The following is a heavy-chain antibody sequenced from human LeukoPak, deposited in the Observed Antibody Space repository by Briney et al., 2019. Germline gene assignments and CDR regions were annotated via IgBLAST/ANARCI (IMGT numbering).Heavy chain of an antibody. V-gene: IGHV1-69*13. Sequence: ASVAVSCKASGGTFLSYAISWVRQAPGQGLEWMGGIIPIFGTANYAQKFQGRVTITADESTSTAYMELSSLRSEDTAVYYCARDGEGSSGDNYYFDYWGQGTLVTVSS. CDR3: ARDGEGSSGDNYYFDY. CDR2: IIPIFGTA. D-gene: IGHD6-19*01. CDR1: GGTFLSYA. J-gene: IGHJ4*02.